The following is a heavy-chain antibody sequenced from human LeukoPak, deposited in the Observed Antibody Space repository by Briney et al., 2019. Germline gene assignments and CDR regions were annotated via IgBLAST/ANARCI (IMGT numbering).Heavy chain of an antibody. CDR2: INPNSGGT. CDR3: ARRAPGYCSSTSCYPGDY. D-gene: IGHD2-2*03. V-gene: IGHV1-2*02. CDR1: GYTFTGYY. Sequence: ASVKVSCKASGYTFTGYYMHWVRQAPGQGLEWMGWINPNSGGTNYAQKFQRRVTMTRDTSISTAYMELSRLRSDDTAVYYCARRAPGYCSSTSCYPGDYWGQGTLVTVSS. J-gene: IGHJ4*02.